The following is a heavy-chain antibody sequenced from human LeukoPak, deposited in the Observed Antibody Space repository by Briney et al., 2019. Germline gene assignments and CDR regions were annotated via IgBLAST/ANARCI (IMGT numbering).Heavy chain of an antibody. CDR1: GFTLSSYW. CDR3: ARDDNMVVRVGFDY. V-gene: IGHV3-7*01. J-gene: IGHJ4*02. D-gene: IGHD4/OR15-4a*01. Sequence: QPGGSLRLSCAASGFTLSSYWMSWVRQAPGKGLEWVANIKQDGSEKYYVDSVKGRFTISRDNAKNSLYLQMNSLRAEDTAVYYCARDDNMVVRVGFDYWGQGTLVTVSS. CDR2: IKQDGSEK.